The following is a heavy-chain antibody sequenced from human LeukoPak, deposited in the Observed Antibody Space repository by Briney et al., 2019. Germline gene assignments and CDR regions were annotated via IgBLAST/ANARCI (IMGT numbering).Heavy chain of an antibody. D-gene: IGHD6-19*01. CDR2: ISSGSTNI. J-gene: IGHJ6*03. Sequence: GGPLRLSCAGSGFTFSRYSMNWFRQAPGKGLERVSSISSGSTNIFYADSVKGRFTISRDNAKNSLYLQMNSLGAEDTAVYYCARDAQWLVPEGYFYYMDVWGKGTTVTVSS. CDR3: ARDAQWLVPEGYFYYMDV. V-gene: IGHV3-21*01. CDR1: GFTFSRYS.